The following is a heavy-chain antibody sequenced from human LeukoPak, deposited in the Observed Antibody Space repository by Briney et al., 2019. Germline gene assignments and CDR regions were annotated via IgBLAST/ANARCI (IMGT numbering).Heavy chain of an antibody. D-gene: IGHD2-21*02. CDR1: GGSISSSSYY. J-gene: IGHJ4*02. CDR2: IYYSGST. CDR3: ARTGGDPNPADY. Sequence: LETLSLTCTVSGGSISSSSYYWGWIRQPPGKGLEWIGSIYYSGSTYYNPSLKSRVTISVDTSKNQFSLKLSSVTAADTAVYYCARTGGDPNPADYWGQGTLVTVSS. V-gene: IGHV4-39*07.